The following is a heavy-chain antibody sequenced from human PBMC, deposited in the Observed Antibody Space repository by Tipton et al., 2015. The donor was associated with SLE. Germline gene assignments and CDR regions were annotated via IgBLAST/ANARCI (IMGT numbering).Heavy chain of an antibody. CDR2: ISGSGGST. CDR3: AKDRSSSWFSFDY. J-gene: IGHJ4*02. D-gene: IGHD6-13*01. CDR1: GFTFSSYA. Sequence: SLRLSCAASGFTFSSYAMSWVRKAPGKGLEWVSAISGSGGSTYYADSVKGRFTISRDNSKNTLYLQMNSLRAEDTAVYYCAKDRSSSWFSFDYWGQGTLVTVSS. V-gene: IGHV3-23*01.